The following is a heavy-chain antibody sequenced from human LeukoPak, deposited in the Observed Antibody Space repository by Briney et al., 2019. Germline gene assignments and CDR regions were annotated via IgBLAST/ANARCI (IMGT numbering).Heavy chain of an antibody. CDR3: ARGSLVRGVDY. J-gene: IGHJ4*02. D-gene: IGHD3-10*01. CDR2: ISWNSGNI. CDR1: GFTFDDYA. Sequence: PGGSLRLSCAASGFTFDDYAMHWVRQAPGKGLEWVSGISWNSGNIGHADSVKGRFTISRDNAKDSLYLQMNSLRAEDTAVYYCARGSLVRGVDYWGQGTLVTVSS. V-gene: IGHV3-9*01.